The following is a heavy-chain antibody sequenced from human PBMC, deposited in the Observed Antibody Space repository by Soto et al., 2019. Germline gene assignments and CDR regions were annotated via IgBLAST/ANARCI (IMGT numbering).Heavy chain of an antibody. CDR1: GFTFDDYA. D-gene: IGHD6-13*01. Sequence: EVQLVESGGGLVQPGRSLRLSCAASGFTFDDYAMHWVRQAPGTGLEWVSGISWNSGSIGDADSVKGRFTISRDNAKNSLSLQLNRLRAEDTALYYCATDGRLAAAENYYYMDVWGKGTTVTVSS. CDR2: ISWNSGSI. J-gene: IGHJ6*03. CDR3: ATDGRLAAAENYYYMDV. V-gene: IGHV3-9*01.